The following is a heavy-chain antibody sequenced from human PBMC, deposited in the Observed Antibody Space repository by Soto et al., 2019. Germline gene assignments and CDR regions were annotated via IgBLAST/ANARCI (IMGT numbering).Heavy chain of an antibody. CDR2: LYDVDGS. Sequence: GGSLRLSCAASGLTVSGKKYVAWVRQAPGKGLEWVSALYDVDGSFYADSVRGRFTTSSDSSKTTVYLQMNGLRPDDTAVYYCATWHEREHAYDVWGQGTTVTVSS. V-gene: IGHV3-53*01. CDR1: GLTVSGKKY. J-gene: IGHJ3*01. D-gene: IGHD1-1*01. CDR3: ATWHEREHAYDV.